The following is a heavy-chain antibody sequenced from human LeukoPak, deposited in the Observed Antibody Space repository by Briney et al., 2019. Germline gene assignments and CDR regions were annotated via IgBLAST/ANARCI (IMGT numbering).Heavy chain of an antibody. CDR3: ARAEDPAEYFQH. J-gene: IGHJ1*01. Sequence: GGSLRLSCAASGFTVSSNYMSWDRQAPGKGLEWVSVIYSGGSTYYADSVKGRFTISRDNSKNTLYLQMNSLRAEDTAVYYCARAEDPAEYFQHWGQGTLVTVSS. CDR2: IYSGGST. V-gene: IGHV3-53*01. CDR1: GFTVSSNY.